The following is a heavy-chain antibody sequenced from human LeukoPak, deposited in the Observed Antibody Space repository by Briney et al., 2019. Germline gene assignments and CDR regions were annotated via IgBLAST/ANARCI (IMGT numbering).Heavy chain of an antibody. Sequence: GGSLRLSCAASGFTSSDYYMSWIRQAPGKGLEWVSYVSSSGSTIYYADSVRGRFTISRDNAKNSLCLQMNSLRAEDTAVYYCARLKGRVVPTSLDPWGQGTLVTVSS. D-gene: IGHD2-2*01. V-gene: IGHV3-11*01. J-gene: IGHJ5*02. CDR1: GFTSSDYY. CDR2: VSSSGSTI. CDR3: ARLKGRVVPTSLDP.